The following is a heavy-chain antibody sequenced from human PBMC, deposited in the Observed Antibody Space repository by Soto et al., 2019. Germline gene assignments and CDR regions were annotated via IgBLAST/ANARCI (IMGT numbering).Heavy chain of an antibody. V-gene: IGHV1-3*01. CDR1: GFTFTSYP. J-gene: IGHJ4*02. CDR3: ARVPPWGNSAGDYYIQHYDS. CDR2: INGGSGNT. Sequence: ASVKVSCKSSGFTFTSYPIHWLRQAPAQRPQWMGWINGGSGNTKYSRDCQGRVTFTRDTFATTAYLELGSLRSEDTAVYYCARVPPWGNSAGDYYIQHYDSWGQGTPVTVSS. D-gene: IGHD3-10*01.